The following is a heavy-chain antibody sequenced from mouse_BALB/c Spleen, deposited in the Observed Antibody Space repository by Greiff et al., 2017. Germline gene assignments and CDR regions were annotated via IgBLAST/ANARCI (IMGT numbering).Heavy chain of an antibody. CDR3: ARVARYDGAMDY. CDR2: ISDGGSYT. CDR1: GFTFSDYY. Sequence: EVQVVESGGGLVKPGGSLKLSCAASGFTFSDYYMYWVRQTPEKRLEWVATISDGGSYTYYPDSVKGRFTISRDNAKNNLYLQMSSLKSEDTAMYYCARVARYDGAMDYWGQGTSVTVSS. J-gene: IGHJ4*01. V-gene: IGHV5-4*02. D-gene: IGHD2-14*01.